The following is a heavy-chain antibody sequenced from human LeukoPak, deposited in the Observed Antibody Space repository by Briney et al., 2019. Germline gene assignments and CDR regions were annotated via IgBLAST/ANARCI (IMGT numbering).Heavy chain of an antibody. CDR1: GGSISSSSYY. CDR3: ARGGGATAPWYYFDY. CDR2: IYYSGST. D-gene: IGHD1-26*01. J-gene: IGHJ4*02. Sequence: SETLSLTCTVSGGSISSSSYYWGWIRQPPGKGLEWIGSIYYSGSTYYNPSLKSRVTISVDTSKNQFSLKLSSVTAADTAVYYCARGGGATAPWYYFDYWGQGTLVTVSS. V-gene: IGHV4-39*07.